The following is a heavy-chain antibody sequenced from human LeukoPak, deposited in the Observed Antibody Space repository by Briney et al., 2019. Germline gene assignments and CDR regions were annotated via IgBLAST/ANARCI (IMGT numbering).Heavy chain of an antibody. CDR2: ISGSSTYI. CDR1: GFTFSDYS. Sequence: GGSLRLSCAASGFTFSDYSMNWVRQAPGKGLEWVSSISGSSTYIYYSDSLKGRFTISRDNAKNSLYLQMNSLRAEDTAVYYCARDLGGYSGYPPLGAFDIWGQGTMVTVSS. CDR3: ARDLGGYSGYPPLGAFDI. J-gene: IGHJ3*02. V-gene: IGHV3-21*01. D-gene: IGHD5-12*01.